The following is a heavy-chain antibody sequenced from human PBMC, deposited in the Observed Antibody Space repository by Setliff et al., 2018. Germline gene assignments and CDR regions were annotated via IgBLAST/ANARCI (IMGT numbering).Heavy chain of an antibody. J-gene: IGHJ4*02. Sequence: ASVKVSCKASGYTFTNYGISWVRQAPGQGLEWMGYIKSYNGDTYFARNLQGRLSMTTDASSSTAYMELTSLRSDDTAMYYCARDTDHYDTDENPIFDYWGQGTLVTVSS. V-gene: IGHV1-18*01. CDR1: GYTFTNYG. CDR3: ARDTDHYDTDENPIFDY. D-gene: IGHD3-9*01. CDR2: IKSYNGDT.